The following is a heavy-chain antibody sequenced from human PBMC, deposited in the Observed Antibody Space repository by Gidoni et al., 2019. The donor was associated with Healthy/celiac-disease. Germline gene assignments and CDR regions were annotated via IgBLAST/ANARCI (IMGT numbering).Heavy chain of an antibody. CDR1: GGTFSSYA. CDR3: ARGCSGGSCTAAEYNWFDP. J-gene: IGHJ5*02. D-gene: IGHD2-15*01. CDR2: IIPIFGTA. Sequence: QVQLVQSGAEVKKPGSSVKVSCKASGGTFSSYAISWVRQAPGQGLEWMGGIIPIFGTANYAQKFQGRVTITADESTSTAYMELSSLRSEDTAVYYCARGCSGGSCTAAEYNWFDPWGQGTLVTVSS. V-gene: IGHV1-69*01.